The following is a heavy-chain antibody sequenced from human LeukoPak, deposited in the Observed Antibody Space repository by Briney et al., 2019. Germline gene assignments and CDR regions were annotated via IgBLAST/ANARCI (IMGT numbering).Heavy chain of an antibody. CDR1: GYTFTDYY. D-gene: IGHD3-10*01. J-gene: IGHJ4*02. CDR3: ARRGSGNYYNVYYFDY. CDR2: INPNSGGT. V-gene: IGHV1-2*02. Sequence: GASVNVSCTPSGYTFTDYYIHWVRQAPGQGLEWMGWINPNSGGTNYAQKFQDRVTMTRDASISTAYMELSSLRSDDTALYYCARRGSGNYYNVYYFDYWSQGTLVTVSS.